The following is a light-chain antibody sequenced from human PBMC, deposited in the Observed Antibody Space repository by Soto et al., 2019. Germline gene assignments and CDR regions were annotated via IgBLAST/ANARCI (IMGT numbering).Light chain of an antibody. CDR3: QQYNKWLPYT. CDR1: QSVSSN. V-gene: IGKV3-15*01. CDR2: VAS. Sequence: EIVMTQSPANLSVSPGDRVTLSCRASQSVSSNLAWYQQKPGQGPSLLIYVASTRATSIPARFSGSGSGTEFPLTINSQQSEDVAVYYCQQYNKWLPYTFGKGTKLES. J-gene: IGKJ2*01.